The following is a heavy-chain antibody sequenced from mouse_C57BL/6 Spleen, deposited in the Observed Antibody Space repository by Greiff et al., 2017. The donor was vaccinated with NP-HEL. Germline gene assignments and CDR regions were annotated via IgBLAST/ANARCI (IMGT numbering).Heavy chain of an antibody. Sequence: QVQLKESGPGILQPSQTLSLTCSFSGFSLSTFGMGVGWIRQPSGKGLEWLAHIWWDDDKYYNPALKSRLTISKDTSKNQVFLKIANVDTADTATYYCARIARDYGSSAYWYFDVWGTGTTVTVSS. J-gene: IGHJ1*03. CDR3: ARIARDYGSSAYWYFDV. CDR1: GFSLSTFGMG. V-gene: IGHV8-8*01. CDR2: IWWDDDK. D-gene: IGHD1-1*01.